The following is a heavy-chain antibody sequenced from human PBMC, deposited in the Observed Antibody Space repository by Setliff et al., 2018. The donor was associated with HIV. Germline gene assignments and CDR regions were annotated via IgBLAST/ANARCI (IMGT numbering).Heavy chain of an antibody. Sequence: SETLSLTCTVSGGSISSSSYYWGWIRQPPGKGLEWIGYIYYSGSTNYNPSLKSRVTISVDTSKNQFSLKLSSVTAADTAVYYCARGGGFWYYDSSGYGGRLYYYYGMGVWGQGTTVTVS. V-gene: IGHV4-61*05. CDR2: IYYSGST. D-gene: IGHD3-22*01. CDR1: GGSISSSSYY. CDR3: ARGGGFWYYDSSGYGGRLYYYYGMGV. J-gene: IGHJ6*02.